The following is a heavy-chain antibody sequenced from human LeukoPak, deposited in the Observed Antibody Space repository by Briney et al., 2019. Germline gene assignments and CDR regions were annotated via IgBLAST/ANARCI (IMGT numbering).Heavy chain of an antibody. J-gene: IGHJ3*02. D-gene: IGHD1-26*01. CDR1: GFTFSSYG. CDR2: ITGDGGSA. Sequence: HPGGSLRLSCAASGFTFSSYGMSWVRQAPGKGLEWVSAITGDGGSAYYADSVKGRFTISRDNSKNTLYPQMNRLRAEDTALYYCAKGLPRGRWEAFDIWGQGTLVTVSS. CDR3: AKGLPRGRWEAFDI. V-gene: IGHV3-23*01.